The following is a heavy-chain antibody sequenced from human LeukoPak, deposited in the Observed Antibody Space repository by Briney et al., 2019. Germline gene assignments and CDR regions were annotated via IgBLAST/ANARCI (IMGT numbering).Heavy chain of an antibody. CDR2: TYYRSKWYY. D-gene: IGHD3-3*01. Sequence: SQTLSLTCAISGDSVSSNSAAWNWIRQSPSRGLEWLGRTYYRSKWYYDYAVAVKSRISINPDTSKNQFSLKLSSVTAADTAVYYCARVLTIFGVVKQGFDPWGQGTLVTVSS. J-gene: IGHJ5*02. CDR1: GDSVSSNSAA. V-gene: IGHV6-1*01. CDR3: ARVLTIFGVVKQGFDP.